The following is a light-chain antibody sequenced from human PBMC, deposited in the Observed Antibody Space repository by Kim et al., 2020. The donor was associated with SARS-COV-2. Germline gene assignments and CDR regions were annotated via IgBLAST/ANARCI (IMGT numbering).Light chain of an antibody. Sequence: SYELTQPLSVSVALGQTASISCGGDNIGTKHVQWYQQKAGQAPMLVIYRDNNRPSGIPERFSGSNSGNTATLTISVAQVGDEAEYYCQVWENSVSFGGG. CDR2: RDN. CDR3: QVWENSVS. CDR1: NIGTKH. J-gene: IGLJ2*01. V-gene: IGLV3-9*01.